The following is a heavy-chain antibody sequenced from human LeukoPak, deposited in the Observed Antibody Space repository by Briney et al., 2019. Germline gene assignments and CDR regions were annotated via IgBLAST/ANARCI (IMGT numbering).Heavy chain of an antibody. J-gene: IGHJ1*01. D-gene: IGHD3-22*01. CDR3: ARLKYYYDSSGYRAEYFQH. CDR2: INHSGST. Sequence: SETLSLTCAVYGGSFSGYYWSWIRQPPGKGLEWIGEINHSGSTNYNPSLKSRVTISVDTSKNQFSLKLSSVTAADTAVYYCARLKYYYDSSGYRAEYFQHWGQGTLVTVSS. V-gene: IGHV4-34*01. CDR1: GGSFSGYY.